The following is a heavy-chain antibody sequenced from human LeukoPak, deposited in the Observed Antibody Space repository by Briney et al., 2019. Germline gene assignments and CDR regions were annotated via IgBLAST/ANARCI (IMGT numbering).Heavy chain of an antibody. J-gene: IGHJ6*02. CDR2: IYYSGST. CDR3: ARDQAGRTIAARPDNYYYYGMDV. CDR1: GGSVSSGSYY. Sequence: SEPLSLTCTVSGGSVSSGSYYWSWIRQPPGKGLEWIGCIYYSGSTNYTPSLKSRVTISVDTSKNQFSLKLSSVTAADTAVYYCARDQAGRTIAARPDNYYYYGMDVWGQGTTVTVSS. D-gene: IGHD6-6*01. V-gene: IGHV4-61*01.